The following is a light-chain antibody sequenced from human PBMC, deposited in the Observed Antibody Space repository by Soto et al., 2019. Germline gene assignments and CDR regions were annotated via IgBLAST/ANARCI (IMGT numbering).Light chain of an antibody. CDR2: DAS. CDR3: QQFNSYPL. Sequence: AIQLTQSPSSLSASVGDRVTITCRASQGISSALAWYQQKPGKAPKLLIYDASSLESGVPSRFSGSGSGTDFTLTISSLQPEDFATYYCQQFNSYPLFGQVTRLEI. CDR1: QGISSA. V-gene: IGKV1-13*02. J-gene: IGKJ5*01.